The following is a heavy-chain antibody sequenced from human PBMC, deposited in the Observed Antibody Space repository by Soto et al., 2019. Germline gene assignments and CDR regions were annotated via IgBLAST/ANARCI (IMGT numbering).Heavy chain of an antibody. CDR1: GGTFSSYA. CDR3: PGTWITSQTSSDY. D-gene: IGHD5-12*01. Sequence: QVQLVQSGAEVKKPGSSVKVSCKASGGTFSSYAISWVRQAPGQGLEWMGGIIHIFGTANYAQKFQGRVKMNADESTSTAYMELIRLRSEDTAVYYCPGTWITSQTSSDYWGQGPLVTVSS. J-gene: IGHJ4*02. CDR2: IIHIFGTA. V-gene: IGHV1-69*12.